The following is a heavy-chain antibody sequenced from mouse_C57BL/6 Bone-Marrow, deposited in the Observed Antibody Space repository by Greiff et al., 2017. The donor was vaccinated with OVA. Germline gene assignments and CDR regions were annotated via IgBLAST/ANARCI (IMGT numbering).Heavy chain of an antibody. V-gene: IGHV1-69*01. CDR1: GYTFTSYW. J-gene: IGHJ4*01. D-gene: IGHD1-1*01. CDR2: IDPSDSYT. CDR3: ARQGTTVVADAMDY. Sequence: QVQLQQPGAELVMPGASVKLSCKASGYTFTSYWMHWVKQRPGQGLEWIGEIDPSDSYTNYNQKFKGKSTLIVDKSSSTAYMQLSSLTSEDSAVYYCARQGTTVVADAMDYWGQGTSVTVSS.